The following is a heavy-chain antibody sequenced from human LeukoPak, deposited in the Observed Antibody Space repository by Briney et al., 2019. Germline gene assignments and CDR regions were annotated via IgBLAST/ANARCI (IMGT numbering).Heavy chain of an antibody. CDR3: ARERDGSGTQRGLDY. V-gene: IGHV4-4*07. Sequence: SETLSLTCTVSGGSISSYYLSWIRQPAGKGLEWIGRIYSRGTTYNPSLKSRVTISVDTSKNQFSLKLSSVTAADTAVYYCARERDGSGTQRGLDYWGQGTLVTVSS. CDR2: IYSRGT. CDR1: GGSISSYY. J-gene: IGHJ4*02. D-gene: IGHD3-10*01.